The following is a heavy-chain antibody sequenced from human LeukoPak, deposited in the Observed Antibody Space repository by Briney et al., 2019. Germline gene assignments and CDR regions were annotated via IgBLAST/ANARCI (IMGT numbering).Heavy chain of an antibody. CDR3: ARVASARGAYMDV. J-gene: IGHJ6*03. V-gene: IGHV3-11*01. CDR1: GFTSSNFE. Sequence: PGGSLRLSCIVSGFTSSNFEMNWLRQAPGKGLEWVSYISISGSTIHYADSVKGRFTISRDNAKNSLYLQMNSLRAEDTAVYYCARVASARGAYMDVWGKGTTVTISS. CDR2: ISISGSTI. D-gene: IGHD2-15*01.